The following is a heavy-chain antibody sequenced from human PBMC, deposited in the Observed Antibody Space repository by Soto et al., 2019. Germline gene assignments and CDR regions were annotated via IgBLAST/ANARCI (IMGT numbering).Heavy chain of an antibody. CDR2: ISYDGSNK. V-gene: IGHV3-30*03. Sequence: PGGSLRLSCAASGFTFSSYGMHWVRQAPGKGLEWVAVISYDGSNKYYADSVKGRFTISRDNSKNTLYLQMNSLRAEDTAVYYCATSPATYYDSSGYLGYWGQGTLVTVSS. CDR1: GFTFSSYG. CDR3: ATSPATYYDSSGYLGY. D-gene: IGHD3-22*01. J-gene: IGHJ4*02.